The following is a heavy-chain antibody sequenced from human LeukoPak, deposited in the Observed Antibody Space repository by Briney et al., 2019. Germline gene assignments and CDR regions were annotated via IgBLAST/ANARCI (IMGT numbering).Heavy chain of an antibody. CDR3: ARRVYSGYDPRYDY. CDR1: GGSFSGYY. D-gene: IGHD5-12*01. CDR2: INHSGST. J-gene: IGHJ4*02. Sequence: PSETLSLTCAVYGGSFSGYYWSWIRQPPGKGLEWIGEINHSGSTNYNPSLKSRVTISVDTSKNQFSLKLSSVTAADTAVYYCARRVYSGYDPRYDYWGQGTLVTVSS. V-gene: IGHV4-34*01.